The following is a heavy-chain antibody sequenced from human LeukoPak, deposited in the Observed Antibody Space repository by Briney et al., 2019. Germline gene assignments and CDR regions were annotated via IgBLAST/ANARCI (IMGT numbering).Heavy chain of an antibody. CDR2: IYHSGST. Sequence: SETLSLTSTVSGYSISSGYYWGWIRQPPGKGLEWIGSIYHSGSTYYNPSLKSRVTISVDTSKNQFSLKLSSVTAADTAVYYCARLLYGSGSYSNIFDSWGQGTLVTVSS. V-gene: IGHV4-38-2*02. D-gene: IGHD3-10*01. CDR3: ARLLYGSGSYSNIFDS. J-gene: IGHJ4*02. CDR1: GYSISSGYY.